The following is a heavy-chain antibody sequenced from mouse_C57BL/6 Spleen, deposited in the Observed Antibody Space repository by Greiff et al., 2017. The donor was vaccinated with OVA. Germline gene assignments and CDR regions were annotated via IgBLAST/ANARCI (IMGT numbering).Heavy chain of an antibody. Sequence: EVQRVESGGGLVKPGGSLKLSCAASGFTFSSYAMSWVRQTPEKRLEWVATISDGGSYTYYPDNVKGRFTISRDNAKNNLYLQMSHLKSEDTAMYYCARGHDGSTLYAMDYWGQGTSVTVSS. V-gene: IGHV5-4*01. J-gene: IGHJ4*01. CDR3: ARGHDGSTLYAMDY. CDR1: GFTFSSYA. D-gene: IGHD1-1*01. CDR2: ISDGGSYT.